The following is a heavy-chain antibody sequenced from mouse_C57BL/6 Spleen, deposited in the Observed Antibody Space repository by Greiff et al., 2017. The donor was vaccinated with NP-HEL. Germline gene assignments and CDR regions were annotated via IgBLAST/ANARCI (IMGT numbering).Heavy chain of an antibody. CDR3: ARQSNYENYFDY. CDR1: GFTFSDYG. CDR2: ISRGSSTI. V-gene: IGHV5-17*01. Sequence: EVQGVESGGGLVKPGGSLKLSCAASGFTFSDYGMHWVRQAPEKGLEWVAYISRGSSTIYYADTVKGRFTISRDNAKNTLFLQMTSLRSEDTAMYYCARQSNYENYFDYWGQGTTLTVSS. J-gene: IGHJ2*01. D-gene: IGHD2-5*01.